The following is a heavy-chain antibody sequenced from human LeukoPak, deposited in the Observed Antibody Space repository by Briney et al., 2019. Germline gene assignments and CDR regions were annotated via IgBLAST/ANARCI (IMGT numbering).Heavy chain of an antibody. V-gene: IGHV3-21*01. D-gene: IGHD1-26*01. J-gene: IGHJ6*03. CDR1: GFTFSTYN. CDR2: ITSSSSHM. Sequence: GGSLRLSCAASGFTFSTYNMNWVRLAPGKGLEWVSSITSSSSHMFYADSVKGRFTISRDNAKDSLTLRMNSLRAEDTAVYYCARDPYSGGYSDQHYYYMDVWGKGTTVTVSS. CDR3: ARDPYSGGYSDQHYYYMDV.